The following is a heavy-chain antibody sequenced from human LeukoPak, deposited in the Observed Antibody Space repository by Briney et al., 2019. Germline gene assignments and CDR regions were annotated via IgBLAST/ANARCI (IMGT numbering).Heavy chain of an antibody. D-gene: IGHD3-10*01. V-gene: IGHV1-69*13. J-gene: IGHJ4*02. CDR1: GGTFSSYA. CDR2: IIPIFGTA. Sequence: SVKVSCKASGGTFSSYAISWVRPAPGQGLEWMGGIIPIFGTANYAQKFQGRVTITADESTSTAYMELSSLRSEDTTVYYCARVPRALYYYGSGSHFDYWGQGTLVTVSS. CDR3: ARVPRALYYYGSGSHFDY.